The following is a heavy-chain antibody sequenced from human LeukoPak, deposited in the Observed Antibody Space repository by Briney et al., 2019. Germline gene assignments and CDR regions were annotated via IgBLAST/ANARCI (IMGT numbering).Heavy chain of an antibody. CDR2: IKQDGSEK. CDR3: ARDGGVYYYGSGPWFDP. D-gene: IGHD3-10*01. J-gene: IGHJ5*02. V-gene: IGHV3-7*01. CDR1: GFTFSSYW. Sequence: PGGSLRLSCAASGFTFSSYWMSWVRQAPGKGLEWVANIKQDGSEKYYVDSVKGRFTISRDNAKNSLYLQMNSLRAEDTAVYYCARDGGVYYYGSGPWFDPWGQGTLVTVSS.